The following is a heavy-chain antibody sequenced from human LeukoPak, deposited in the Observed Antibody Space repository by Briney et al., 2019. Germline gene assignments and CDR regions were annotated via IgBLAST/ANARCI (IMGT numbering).Heavy chain of an antibody. CDR1: GFTFSSYW. V-gene: IGHV3-74*01. D-gene: IGHD3-22*01. J-gene: IGHJ4*02. Sequence: GGSLRLSCAASGFTFSSYWMHWVRQAPGKGLVWVSRINSDGSSTSYADSVKGRFTISRDNAKNTLYLQMNSLRAEDTAVYYCARSSGYDSSGYYLGGYDFDYWGQGTLVTVSS. CDR2: INSDGSST. CDR3: ARSSGYDSSGYYLGGYDFDY.